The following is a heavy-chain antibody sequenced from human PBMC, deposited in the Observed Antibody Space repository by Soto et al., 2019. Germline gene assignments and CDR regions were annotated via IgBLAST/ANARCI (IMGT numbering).Heavy chain of an antibody. CDR1: GFTFSSYA. Sequence: VGSLRLSCAASGFTFSSYAMSWVRQAPGKGLEWVSAISGSGGSTYYTDSVKGRFTISRDNSKNTLYLQMNSLRAEDTALYYCAKGPTIFGVVIIPDYYYGMYVWGHGTTVTVSS. V-gene: IGHV3-23*01. CDR3: AKGPTIFGVVIIPDYYYGMYV. J-gene: IGHJ6*02. CDR2: ISGSGGST. D-gene: IGHD3-3*01.